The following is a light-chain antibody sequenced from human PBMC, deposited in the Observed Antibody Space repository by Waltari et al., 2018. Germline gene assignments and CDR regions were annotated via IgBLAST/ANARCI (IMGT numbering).Light chain of an antibody. J-gene: IGLJ1*01. Sequence: QSSLTQPASVSGSPGQSIAISCAGTSSDVGAYNFVSWYQQPPGKAPKLMIYDVNDRPSVVSDRCSGSKSANTASLTISGLQAGDETDYYCSSFTTSGTYVFGTGTKVTVL. CDR2: DVN. CDR1: SSDVGAYNF. V-gene: IGLV2-14*03. CDR3: SSFTTSGTYV.